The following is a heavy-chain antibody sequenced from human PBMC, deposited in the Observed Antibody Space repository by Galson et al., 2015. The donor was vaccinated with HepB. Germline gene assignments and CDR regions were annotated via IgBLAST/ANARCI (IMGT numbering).Heavy chain of an antibody. V-gene: IGHV1-24*01. D-gene: IGHD6-19*01. Sequence: SVKVSCKVSGYTLTELSMHWVRQAPGKGLEWMGGFDPEDGETIYAQKFQGRVTMTEDTSTDTAYMELSSLRSEDTAVYYCAASTIAVAGTFDYWGQGTLVTVSS. CDR3: AASTIAVAGTFDY. CDR1: GYTLTELS. CDR2: FDPEDGET. J-gene: IGHJ4*02.